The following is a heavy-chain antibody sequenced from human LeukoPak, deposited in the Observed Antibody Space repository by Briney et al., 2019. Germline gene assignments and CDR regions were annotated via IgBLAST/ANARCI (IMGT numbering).Heavy chain of an antibody. V-gene: IGHV5-51*01. CDR1: GYIFTNYW. CDR3: ARRPKYKSGCHFDY. D-gene: IGHD3-22*01. J-gene: IGHJ4*02. CDR2: IYPGDSDT. Sequence: PGASLQISCQGSGYIFTNYWIGWARQVPGKGLEWMGIIYPGDSDTSYDPSFQGQVTISADKSITTAYLQWSSLKASDTAMYYCARRPKYKSGCHFDYWGQGTLVTVSS.